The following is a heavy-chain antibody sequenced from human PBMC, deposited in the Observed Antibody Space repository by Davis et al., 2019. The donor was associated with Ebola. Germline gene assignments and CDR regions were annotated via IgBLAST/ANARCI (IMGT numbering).Heavy chain of an antibody. V-gene: IGHV1-69*04. Sequence: SVKVSCKASGYTFTTFGISWVRQAPGQGLEWMGRIIPILGIANYAQKFQGRVTITADKSTSTAYMELSSLRSEDTAVYYCARTVVVVAATQYYYYYGMDVWGQGTTVTVSS. CDR1: GYTFTTFG. CDR2: IIPILGIA. J-gene: IGHJ6*02. D-gene: IGHD2-15*01. CDR3: ARTVVVVAATQYYYYYGMDV.